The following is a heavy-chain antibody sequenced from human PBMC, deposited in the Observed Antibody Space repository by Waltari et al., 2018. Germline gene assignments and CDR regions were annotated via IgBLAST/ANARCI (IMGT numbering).Heavy chain of an antibody. J-gene: IGHJ4*01. Sequence: EVQLLESGGGLVQPGGSLRLSCATSGFTFSSYAMNWVRQAPGEGWKCGSSIVPSGGSTYYADSVKGRCTISRDTSKNTMSLHMQNLRAEDTAVYFCASSSGWPRVVDYWGQGTLVTVSS. CDR1: GFTFSSYA. V-gene: IGHV3-23*01. CDR3: ASSSGWPRVVDY. CDR2: IVPSGGST. D-gene: IGHD6-25*01.